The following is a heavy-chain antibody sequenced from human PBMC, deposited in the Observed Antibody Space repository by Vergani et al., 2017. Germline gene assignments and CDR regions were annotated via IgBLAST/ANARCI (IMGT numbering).Heavy chain of an antibody. CDR3: ARVAPSNSEVTPTAFDV. J-gene: IGHJ3*01. CDR1: GGTFSSYT. CDR2: IIPIFDIT. D-gene: IGHD1-1*01. V-gene: IGHV1-69*02. Sequence: QVQLVQSGAEVKKPGSSVKVSCKASGGTFSSYTISWVRQAPGQGQAPGQGLEWMGRIIPIFDITNYAQKFQDRVTMTADTSTNTAYMELRSLRSDDTAVYFCARVAPSNSEVTPTAFDVWGQGTMVTVSS.